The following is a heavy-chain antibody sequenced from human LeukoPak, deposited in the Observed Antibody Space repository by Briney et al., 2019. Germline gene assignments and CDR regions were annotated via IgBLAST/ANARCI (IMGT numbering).Heavy chain of an antibody. CDR1: GYTFSDYC. V-gene: IGHV1-2*02. D-gene: IGHD3-22*01. CDR2: INPNSGGT. Sequence: ASVKVSCKASGYTFSDYCMHWVRQAPGQGLEWMGWINPNSGGTNYAQKFQGRVTMTRDMSISTAYMEVSRLTSDDTAVYYCARATIADSSTYYIDYWGLGTLVTVSS. CDR3: ARATIADSSTYYIDY. J-gene: IGHJ4*02.